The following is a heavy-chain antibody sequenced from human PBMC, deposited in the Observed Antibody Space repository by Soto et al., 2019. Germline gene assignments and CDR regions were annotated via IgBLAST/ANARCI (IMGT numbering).Heavy chain of an antibody. V-gene: IGHV2-5*02. CDR1: GFSLSTSRVG. J-gene: IGHJ4*02. D-gene: IGHD1-26*01. CDR3: AHAYGGRSLY. CDR2: IYWDDAK. Sequence: QITLKESGPTLVEPTQTLTLTCTFSGFSLSTSRVGVGWIRQPPGKALEWLAVIYWDDAKTYRPSLESRLTITKDTSKNQVALTMTNMDPVDTATYYCAHAYGGRSLYWGQGTLVTVSS.